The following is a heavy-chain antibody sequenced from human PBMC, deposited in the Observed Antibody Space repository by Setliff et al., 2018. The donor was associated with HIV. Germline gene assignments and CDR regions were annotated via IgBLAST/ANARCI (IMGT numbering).Heavy chain of an antibody. V-gene: IGHV1-46*01. D-gene: IGHD3-10*01. J-gene: IGHJ5*02. CDR2: INPSGGST. Sequence: ASVKVSCKASGYTFTSYYMHWVRQAAGQGLEWMGIINPSGGSTSYAQKFQGRVTMTRDTSTSTVHMELSSLRSEDTAVYYCARGGPLITMVRGVLRWFDPWGQGTLVTVSS. CDR3: ARGGPLITMVRGVLRWFDP. CDR1: GYTFTSYY.